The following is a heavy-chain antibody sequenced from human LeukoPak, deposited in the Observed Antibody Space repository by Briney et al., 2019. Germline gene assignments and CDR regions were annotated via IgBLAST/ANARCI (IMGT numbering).Heavy chain of an antibody. Sequence: SETLSLTCTVSGGSISSSSYYWGWIRQPPGKGLEWIGSIHYSGSTYYNPSLKSRVTISVDTSKNQFSLKPSSVTAADTAVYYCARPTNYGDYLDAFDIWGQGTMVTVSS. CDR2: IHYSGST. D-gene: IGHD4-17*01. CDR1: GGSISSSSYY. J-gene: IGHJ3*02. CDR3: ARPTNYGDYLDAFDI. V-gene: IGHV4-39*01.